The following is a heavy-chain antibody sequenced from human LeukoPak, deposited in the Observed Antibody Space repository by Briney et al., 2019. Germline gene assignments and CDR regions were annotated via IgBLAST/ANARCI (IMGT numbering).Heavy chain of an antibody. CDR2: ISTYSGGT. J-gene: IGHJ4*02. CDR3: ARGFRSGDMTSFAY. Sequence: ASVNVSCKASGYTVTGYYMQWVRHAPGQGLELIGWISTYSGGTGYAENFQGRVTMTSGTSISTDYMDLTRLSSDDTAVYLCARGFRSGDMTSFAYWGQGTLVTVSS. CDR1: GYTVTGYY. V-gene: IGHV1-2*02. D-gene: IGHD3-16*01.